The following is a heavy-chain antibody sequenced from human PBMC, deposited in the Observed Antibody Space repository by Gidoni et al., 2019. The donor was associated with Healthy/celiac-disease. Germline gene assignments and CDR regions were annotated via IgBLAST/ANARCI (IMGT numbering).Heavy chain of an antibody. J-gene: IGHJ6*02. CDR1: GFTFSSYS. CDR3: ARGVVPAAPKYYYYYYGMDV. Sequence: EVQLVASGGGLVKPGGSLRLSCAASGFTFSSYSMIWVRQAPGKGLEWVSSISSSSSYIYYADSVKGRFTISRDNAKNSLYLQMNSLRAEDTAVYYCARGVVPAAPKYYYYYYGMDVWGQGTTVTVSS. CDR2: ISSSSSYI. V-gene: IGHV3-21*06. D-gene: IGHD2-2*01.